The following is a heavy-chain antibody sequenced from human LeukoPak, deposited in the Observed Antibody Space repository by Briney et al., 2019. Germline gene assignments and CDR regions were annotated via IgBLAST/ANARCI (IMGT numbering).Heavy chain of an antibody. CDR3: ARGDSYGSFDY. CDR2: IHHGGTT. CDR1: GGPINSGNYY. D-gene: IGHD5-18*01. V-gene: IGHV4-31*02. Sequence: SETLSLTCTVSGGPINSGNYYWGWIRQYPEKGLQWIANIHHGGTTYYNPSLKSRVTISIDTSKKQFSLMLTSVTAADPAVYYRARGDSYGSFDYWGQGILVTVSS. J-gene: IGHJ4*02.